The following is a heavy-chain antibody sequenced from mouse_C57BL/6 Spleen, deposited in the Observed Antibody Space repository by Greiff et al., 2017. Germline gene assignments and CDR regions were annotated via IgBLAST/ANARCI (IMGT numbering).Heavy chain of an antibody. Sequence: EVKLVESGGGLVQPGGSMKLSCAASGFTFSDAWMDWVRQSPEKGLEWVAEIRNKANNHATYYAESVKGRFTISRDDSKSSVYLQMNSLRAEDTGIYYCTREFITTNWYSDVWGTGTTVTVSS. D-gene: IGHD1-1*01. CDR3: TREFITTNWYSDV. V-gene: IGHV6-6*01. J-gene: IGHJ1*03. CDR2: IRNKANNHAT. CDR1: GFTFSDAW.